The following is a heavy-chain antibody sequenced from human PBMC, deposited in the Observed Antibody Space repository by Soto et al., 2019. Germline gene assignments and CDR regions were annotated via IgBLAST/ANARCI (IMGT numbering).Heavy chain of an antibody. D-gene: IGHD6-19*01. CDR1: GFPVGNNY. CDR2: MYSGGGT. CDR3: TTSPSVGV. J-gene: IGHJ6*02. Sequence: EVHLVESGGGLIKPGGSLRLPGAASGFPVGNNYMTGFRQAPGKGLEWVSLMYSGGGTYYADSVKGRFTMSRDSSKNTLYLQLNSLRAEDTAMYYCTTSPSVGVWGQGTTVTVSS. V-gene: IGHV3-53*01.